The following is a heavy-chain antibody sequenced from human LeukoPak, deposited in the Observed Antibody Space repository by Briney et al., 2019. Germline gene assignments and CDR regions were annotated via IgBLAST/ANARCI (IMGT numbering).Heavy chain of an antibody. J-gene: IGHJ4*02. CDR2: IWYDGSNK. CDR1: GFTFSSYG. V-gene: IGHV3-33*01. Sequence: SGGSLRLSCAASGFTFSSYGMPWVRQAPGKGLEWVAVIWYDGSNKYYADSVKGRFTISRDNSKNTLYLQMNSLRAEDTAVYYCARSGYSYGPYYFDYWGQGTLVTVSS. CDR3: ARSGYSYGPYYFDY. D-gene: IGHD5-18*01.